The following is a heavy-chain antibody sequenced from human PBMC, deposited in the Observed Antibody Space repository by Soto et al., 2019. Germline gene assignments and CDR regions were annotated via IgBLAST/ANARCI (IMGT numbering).Heavy chain of an antibody. Sequence: EVQLVETGGGSIQPGGSLRLSCAASGFTVSRNYMSWVRQAPGKGLEWVSVIYNGGGTYYADSVKGRFTISRDNSKNTLYLQMNSLRAEDTAVYYCASTRGSSYDYWGQGTLVTVSS. D-gene: IGHD6-6*01. V-gene: IGHV3-53*02. CDR2: IYNGGGT. J-gene: IGHJ4*02. CDR1: GFTVSRNY. CDR3: ASTRGSSYDY.